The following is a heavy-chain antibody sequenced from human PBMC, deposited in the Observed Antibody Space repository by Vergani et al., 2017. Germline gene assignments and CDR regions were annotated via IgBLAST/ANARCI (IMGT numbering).Heavy chain of an antibody. D-gene: IGHD6-19*01. CDR3: AEERQWLSYSYFDW. V-gene: IGHV3-43D*03. Sequence: EVQLVESGGVVVQPGGSLRLSCAASGFTFDAYAMHLVRQAPGKGLEWVYLISCDGGSTYYADSVKGRLTISRDNSKNSLYLQMNSLRAEDTALYYCAEERQWLSYSYFDWWGEGSLVTVS. J-gene: IGHJ4*02. CDR1: GFTFDAYA. CDR2: ISCDGGST.